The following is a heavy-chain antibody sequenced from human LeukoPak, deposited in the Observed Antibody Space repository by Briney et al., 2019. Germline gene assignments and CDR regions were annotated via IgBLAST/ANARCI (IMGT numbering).Heavy chain of an antibody. J-gene: IGHJ4*02. CDR1: GGSISSYY. V-gene: IGHV4-59*08. CDR2: IYYTGTT. D-gene: IGHD4-23*01. CDR3: ARHWYGGNFLFDY. Sequence: SETLSLTCTVSGGSISSYYWSWIRQPAGKGLEWIGRIYYTGTTGYNSSLKSRVTISIDTSKNQFSLNLNSVTAADTAVYYCARHWYGGNFLFDYWGQGTLITVSS.